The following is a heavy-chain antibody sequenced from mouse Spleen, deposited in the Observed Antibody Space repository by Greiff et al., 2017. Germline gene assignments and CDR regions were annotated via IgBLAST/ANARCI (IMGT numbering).Heavy chain of an antibody. J-gene: IGHJ4*01. Sequence: VQLQQSGPELVKPGASVKISCKASGYAFSSSWMNWVKQRPGKGLEWIGRIYPGDGDTNYNGKFKGKATLTADKSSSTAYMQLSSLTSEDSAVYFCARSVISYYGSSYDYYAMDYWGQGTSVTVSS. V-gene: IGHV1-82*01. CDR2: IYPGDGDT. D-gene: IGHD1-1*01. CDR3: ARSVISYYGSSYDYYAMDY. CDR1: GYAFSSSW.